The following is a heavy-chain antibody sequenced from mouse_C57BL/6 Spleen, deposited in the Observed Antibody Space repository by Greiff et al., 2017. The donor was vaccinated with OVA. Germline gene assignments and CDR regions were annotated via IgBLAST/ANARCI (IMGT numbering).Heavy chain of an antibody. CDR1: GYTFTSYW. D-gene: IGHD2-3*01. Sequence: QVQLQQPGAELVKPGASVKLSCKASGYTFTSYWMQWVKQRPGQGLEWIGEIDPSDSDTNYNPKFKGKATLTVDTSSSTAYMQLSSLTSEDSAVYYCARGGWLLAYFDVWGTGTTVTVSS. CDR2: IDPSDSDT. CDR3: ARGGWLLAYFDV. J-gene: IGHJ1*03. V-gene: IGHV1-50*01.